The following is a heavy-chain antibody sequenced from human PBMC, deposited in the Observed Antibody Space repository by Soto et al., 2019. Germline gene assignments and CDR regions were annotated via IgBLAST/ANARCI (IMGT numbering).Heavy chain of an antibody. V-gene: IGHV3-30*18. CDR2: ISYDGSNK. Sequence: QVQLVESGGGVVQPGRSLRLSCAASGFTFSSYGMHWVRQAPGKGLEWVAVISYDGSNKYYADSVKGRFTISRDNSKNTLYLKMNSLRAEDTAVYYCAKDLVVTANWDYYGMDVWGQGTTVTVSS. CDR1: GFTFSSYG. D-gene: IGHD2-21*02. J-gene: IGHJ6*02. CDR3: AKDLVVTANWDYYGMDV.